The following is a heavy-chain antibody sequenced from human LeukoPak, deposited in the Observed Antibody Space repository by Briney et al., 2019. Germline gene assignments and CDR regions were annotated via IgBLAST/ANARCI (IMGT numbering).Heavy chain of an antibody. Sequence: SETLSLTCTVSGGSISSYYWSWIRQPPGKGLEWIGYIYYSGSTNYNPSLKSRVTISVYTSKNQFSLKLSSVTAADTAVYYCARLKYYYDSSGYRAEYFQHWGQGTLVTVSS. CDR1: GGSISSYY. V-gene: IGHV4-59*01. D-gene: IGHD3-22*01. CDR3: ARLKYYYDSSGYRAEYFQH. CDR2: IYYSGST. J-gene: IGHJ1*01.